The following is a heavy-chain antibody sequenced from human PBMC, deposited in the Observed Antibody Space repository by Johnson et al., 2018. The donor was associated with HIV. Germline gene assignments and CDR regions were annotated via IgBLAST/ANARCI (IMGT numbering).Heavy chain of an antibody. J-gene: IGHJ3*02. Sequence: EVQLVESGGGLVQPGRSLRLSCTASGFTFDDYAMHWVRQAAGKGLEWVSGISWNSGSIGSADSVKGRFTISRDNAKNSLYLQMNSLRAEDTALYYCAKDIGGDPNDAFDIWGQGTMVTVSS. CDR2: ISWNSGSI. CDR3: AKDIGGDPNDAFDI. V-gene: IGHV3-9*01. D-gene: IGHD2-21*02. CDR1: GFTFDDYA.